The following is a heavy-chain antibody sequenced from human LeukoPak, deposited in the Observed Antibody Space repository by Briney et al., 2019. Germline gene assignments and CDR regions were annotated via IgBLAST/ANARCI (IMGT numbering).Heavy chain of an antibody. J-gene: IGHJ3*02. CDR3: ARDRLPYNWNYYDAFDI. V-gene: IGHV1-2*02. CDR2: INPNSGGT. D-gene: IGHD1-7*01. CDR1: GYTFTGYY. Sequence: ASVKVSCKASGYTFTGYYMHWVRQAPGQGLEWMGWINPNSGGTNYAQKFQGRVTMTRDTSISTVYMELSRLRSDDTAVYYCARDRLPYNWNYYDAFDIWGQGTMVTVSS.